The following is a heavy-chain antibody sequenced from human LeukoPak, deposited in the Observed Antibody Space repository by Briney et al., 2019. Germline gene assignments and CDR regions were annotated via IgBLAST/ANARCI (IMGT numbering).Heavy chain of an antibody. D-gene: IGHD3-10*01. V-gene: IGHV3-23*01. CDR3: AKDVVRGVMPWGYYYGMDV. CDR1: GFTFSSYA. Sequence: PGVSLRLACAASGFTFSSYAMSWVRQAPGKGLEWVSAISGSGGSTYYADSVKGRFTISRDNSKNTLYLQMNSLRAEDTAVYYCAKDVVRGVMPWGYYYGMDVWGQGTTVTVSS. CDR2: ISGSGGST. J-gene: IGHJ6*02.